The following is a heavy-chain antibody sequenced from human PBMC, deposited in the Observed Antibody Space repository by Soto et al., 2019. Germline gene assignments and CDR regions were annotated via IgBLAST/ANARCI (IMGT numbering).Heavy chain of an antibody. CDR2: TYYRSKWYN. D-gene: IGHD6-6*01. V-gene: IGHV6-1*01. CDR1: GDSVSSNSAA. J-gene: IGHJ6*02. CDR3: ARDIEYSSSSDYGMDV. Sequence: SQTLSLTCAISGDSVSSNSAACNWIRQSPSRGLEWLGRTYYRSKWYNDYAVSVKSRITINPDTSKNQFSLQLNSVTPEDTAVYYCARDIEYSSSSDYGMDVWGQGTTVTVSS.